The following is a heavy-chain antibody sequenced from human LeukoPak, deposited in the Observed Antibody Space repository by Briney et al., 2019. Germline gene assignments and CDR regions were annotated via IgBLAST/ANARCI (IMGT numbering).Heavy chain of an antibody. CDR1: GGSISSSSYY. CDR2: IYYSGST. J-gene: IGHJ4*02. CDR3: ARHVSTIGESFFDY. D-gene: IGHD2/OR15-2a*01. V-gene: IGHV4-39*01. Sequence: PSETLSLTCTVSGGSISSSSYYWGWIRQPPGKGLEWIGSIYYSGSTYYNPSLKSQVTISVDTSKNQFSLKLSSVTAADTAVYYCARHVSTIGESFFDYWGQGTLVTVSS.